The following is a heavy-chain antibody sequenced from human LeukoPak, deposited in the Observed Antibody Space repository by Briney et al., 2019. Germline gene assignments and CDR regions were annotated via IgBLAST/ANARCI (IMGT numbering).Heavy chain of an antibody. V-gene: IGHV1-2*02. Sequence: ASVKVSCKASGGTFSSYAISWVRQAPGQGLEWMGWINPNSGDTNYAQKFQGRVTMTRDTSISTAYMELSRLRSDDTAVYYCASSRVGSQYDFDYWGQGTLVTVSS. CDR2: INPNSGDT. J-gene: IGHJ4*02. CDR3: ASSRVGSQYDFDY. CDR1: GGTFSSYA. D-gene: IGHD1-26*01.